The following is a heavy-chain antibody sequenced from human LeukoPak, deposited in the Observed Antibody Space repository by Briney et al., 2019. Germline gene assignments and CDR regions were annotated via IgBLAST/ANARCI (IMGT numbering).Heavy chain of an antibody. Sequence: PGRSLRLSCAASGFTFSSYGMHWVRQAPGKGLEWVAVISYDGSNKYYADSVKGRFTISRDNSKNTLYLQMNSLRAEDTAAYYCAKSPYSMIVVVTPTGMDVWGQGTTVTVSS. CDR3: AKSPYSMIVVVTPTGMDV. CDR1: GFTFSSYG. D-gene: IGHD3-22*01. CDR2: ISYDGSNK. V-gene: IGHV3-30*18. J-gene: IGHJ6*02.